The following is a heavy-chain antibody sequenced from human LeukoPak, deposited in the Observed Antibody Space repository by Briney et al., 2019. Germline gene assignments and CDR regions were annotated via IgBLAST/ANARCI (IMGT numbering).Heavy chain of an antibody. CDR1: GFTFSTYG. J-gene: IGHJ4*02. D-gene: IGHD6-6*01. Sequence: PGRSLRLSCAASGFTFSTYGMHWVRQAPGKGLEWVAVISYDGSNKYYADSVKGRFTISRDNSKNTLYLQVISLRAEDTAVYYCARDTGIAARPTIFDYWGQGTLVTVSS. CDR2: ISYDGSNK. CDR3: ARDTGIAARPTIFDY. V-gene: IGHV3-30*03.